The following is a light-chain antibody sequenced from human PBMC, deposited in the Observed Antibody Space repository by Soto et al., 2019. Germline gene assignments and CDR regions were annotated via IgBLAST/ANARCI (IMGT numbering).Light chain of an antibody. CDR1: QNIGSN. J-gene: IGKJ4*01. Sequence: EVVMTQSPATLSASPGERVILSCRASQNIGSNLAWYQQRPGQAPRLLMYGASTRATETPARFSGSGSATDFTLTISSLQSEDFAVYYCQQRFIWPPVTFGGGTNVEIK. CDR3: QQRFIWPPVT. V-gene: IGKV3-15*01. CDR2: GAS.